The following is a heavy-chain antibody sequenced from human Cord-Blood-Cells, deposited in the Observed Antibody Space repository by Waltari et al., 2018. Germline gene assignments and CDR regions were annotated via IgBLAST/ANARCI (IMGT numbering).Heavy chain of an antibody. CDR1: GFTFSSYA. J-gene: IGHJ3*02. V-gene: IGHV3-23*01. D-gene: IGHD1-7*01. CDR3: AKDLITGTTSAFDI. Sequence: EVQLLESGGGLVQPGGSLRLSCAASGFTFSSYAMSWVRQAPGQGLEWVSGISGSGSSTYYADSVKCRFTISRDNSKNTLYLQMNSLRAEDTAVYYCAKDLITGTTSAFDIWGQGTMVTVSS. CDR2: ISGSGSST.